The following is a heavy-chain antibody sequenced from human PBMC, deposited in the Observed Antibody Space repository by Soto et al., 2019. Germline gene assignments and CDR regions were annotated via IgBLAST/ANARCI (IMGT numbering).Heavy chain of an antibody. J-gene: IGHJ4*02. CDR2: INHSGST. Sequence: SETLSLTCAVYGGSFSGYYWSWIRQPPGEGLEWIGEINHSGSTNYNPSLKSRVTISVDTSKNQFSLKLSSVTAADTAVYYCARGPTYYYDSSGYYYAYYFDYWGQGTLVTVSS. CDR1: GGSFSGYY. D-gene: IGHD3-22*01. CDR3: ARGPTYYYDSSGYYYAYYFDY. V-gene: IGHV4-34*01.